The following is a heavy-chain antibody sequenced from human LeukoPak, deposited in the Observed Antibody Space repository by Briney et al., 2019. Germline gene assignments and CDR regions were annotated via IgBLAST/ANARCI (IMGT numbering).Heavy chain of an antibody. CDR2: INHSGST. J-gene: IGHJ4*02. CDR3: ARGNIVVVNGRLYYFDY. Sequence: PSETLSLTCAVYGGSFSGYYWSWIRQLPGKGLEWIGEINHSGSTNYNPSLKSRVTISVDTSKNQFSLKLSSVTAADTAVYYCARGNIVVVNGRLYYFDYWGQGTLVTVSS. D-gene: IGHD2-21*01. V-gene: IGHV4-34*01. CDR1: GGSFSGYY.